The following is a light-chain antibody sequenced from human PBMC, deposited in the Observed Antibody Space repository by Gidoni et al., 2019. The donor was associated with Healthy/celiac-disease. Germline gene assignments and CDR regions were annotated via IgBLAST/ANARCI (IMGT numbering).Light chain of an antibody. Sequence: DIQLTQSPSFLSASVGDRVTITCWASQGISSYLAWYQQKPGKAPKLLIYAASTLQSGVPSRFSGSGSGTEFTLTISSLQPEDFATYYCQQLNSYPCNFGQGTKLEIK. CDR3: QQLNSYPCN. CDR2: AAS. CDR1: QGISSY. V-gene: IGKV1-9*01. J-gene: IGKJ2*02.